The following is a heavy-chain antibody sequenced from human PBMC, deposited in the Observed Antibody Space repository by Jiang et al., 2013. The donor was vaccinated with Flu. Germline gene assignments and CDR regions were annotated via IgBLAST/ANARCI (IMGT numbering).Heavy chain of an antibody. Sequence: GAEVKKPGASVKVSCKASGYTFTGYAMHWVRQAPGQRLEWMGWINAGNGNTKYSQKFQGRVTITRDTSASTAYMELSSLRSEDTAVYYCARGAPFAYCGDDCYFSGGSWGQGTLVTVSS. CDR1: GYTFTGYA. V-gene: IGHV1-3*01. J-gene: IGHJ5*02. D-gene: IGHD2-21*02. CDR3: ARGAPFAYCGDDCYFSGGS. CDR2: INAGNGNT.